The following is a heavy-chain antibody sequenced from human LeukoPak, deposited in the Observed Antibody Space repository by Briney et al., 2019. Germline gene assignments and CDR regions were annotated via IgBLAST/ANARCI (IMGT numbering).Heavy chain of an antibody. V-gene: IGHV4-31*03. Sequence: SETLSLTCTVSGGSISSSSYYWSWIRQHPGKGLEWIGYIYYSGSTYYNPSLKSRVTISVDTSKNQFSLKLSSVTAADTAVYYCASGRGGSGSYSPPKSRYYFDYWGQGTLVTVSS. CDR2: IYYSGST. D-gene: IGHD3-10*01. CDR1: GGSISSSSYY. J-gene: IGHJ4*02. CDR3: ASGRGGSGSYSPPKSRYYFDY.